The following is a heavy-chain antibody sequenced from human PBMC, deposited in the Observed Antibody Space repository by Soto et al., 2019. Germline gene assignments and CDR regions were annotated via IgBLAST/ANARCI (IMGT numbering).Heavy chain of an antibody. CDR1: GFTFRAYG. Sequence: QVQLVESGGGVVQPGRSLRLSCAASGFTFRAYGMHWVRQAPGKGLEWVAVISDDGSNKYNIASVESRFAISRDNSKNTLSLQMNNLRTEDTAVYYCARGGGYSYGTNDAFDVWGQGTMVTVSS. V-gene: IGHV3-30*03. CDR2: ISDDGSNK. D-gene: IGHD5-18*01. CDR3: ARGGGYSYGTNDAFDV. J-gene: IGHJ3*01.